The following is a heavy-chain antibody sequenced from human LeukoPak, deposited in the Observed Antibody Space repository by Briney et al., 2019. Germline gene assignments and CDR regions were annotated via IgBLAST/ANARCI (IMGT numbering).Heavy chain of an antibody. D-gene: IGHD6-6*01. CDR3: ARAESIAARRYYFDY. Sequence: PSETLSLTCTVSGGSISSYYWSWIRQPPGKGLEWIGYIYYSGSTNYNPSLKSRVTISVDTSKNQFPLKLSSVTAADTAVYYCARAESIAARRYYFDYWGQGTLVTVSS. J-gene: IGHJ4*02. CDR2: IYYSGST. V-gene: IGHV4-59*01. CDR1: GGSISSYY.